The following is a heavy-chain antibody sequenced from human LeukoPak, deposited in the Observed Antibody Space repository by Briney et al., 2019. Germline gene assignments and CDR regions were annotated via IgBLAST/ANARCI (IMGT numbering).Heavy chain of an antibody. CDR2: IYYSGST. Sequence: PSETMSLTYTVSSASLSTYYWSWIRQPQGKGHEWIGYIYYSGSTNHKPFLKSRVTISVDTSKNQFSLKLSSVTAAVTAVYYCARHEEEDGRNAKTFWFWGQGTLVTV. D-gene: IGHD3-3*01. V-gene: IGHV4-59*01. CDR3: ARHEEEDGRNAKTFWF. J-gene: IGHJ4*02. CDR1: SASLSTYY.